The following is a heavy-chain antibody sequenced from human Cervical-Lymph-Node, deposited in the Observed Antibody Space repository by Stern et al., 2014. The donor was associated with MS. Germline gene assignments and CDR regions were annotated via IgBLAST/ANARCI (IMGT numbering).Heavy chain of an antibody. D-gene: IGHD3-9*01. J-gene: IGHJ4*02. V-gene: IGHV4-4*02. Sequence: VQLVESGPGLVKPSGTLSLTCAVSGGSILRTDWWSWVRQPPGKGLEWIRAVYHSGYATYKPSLKSRVTISVDKSKNQSSLTLTSVTAADTALYYCASRTLTFPYYFDSWGQGTLVTVSS. CDR1: GGSILRTDW. CDR2: VYHSGYA. CDR3: ASRTLTFPYYFDS.